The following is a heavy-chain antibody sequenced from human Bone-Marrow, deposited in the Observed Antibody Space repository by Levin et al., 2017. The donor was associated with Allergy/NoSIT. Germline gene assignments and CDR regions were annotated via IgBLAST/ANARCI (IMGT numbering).Heavy chain of an antibody. D-gene: IGHD3-10*01. CDR3: AKDRVERDFRGVFHF. CDR2: IWFDGSEK. CDR1: GFTFSSYG. V-gene: IGHV3-30*02. Sequence: GGSLRLSCAASGFTFSSYGMHWVRQAPGKGLEWVAVIWFDGSEKFYADSVKGRFTISRDNSRNTLFLQVNSLRTEDTAVYYCAKDRVERDFRGVFHFWGPGTPVTVSS. J-gene: IGHJ4*02.